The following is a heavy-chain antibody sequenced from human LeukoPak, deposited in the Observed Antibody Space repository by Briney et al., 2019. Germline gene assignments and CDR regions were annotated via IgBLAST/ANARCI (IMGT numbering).Heavy chain of an antibody. Sequence: PSETLSLTCTVSGGSISNGGYYWSWIRQHPGKGLEWIGYIYYSGSTYYNPSLNSRVTISVDTSENQFSLKLNSVTAADTTMHYCATHADVKNYFDYWGQGTLVIVSS. CDR2: IYYSGST. CDR3: ATHADVKNYFDY. CDR1: GGSISNGGYY. J-gene: IGHJ4*02. V-gene: IGHV4-31*03.